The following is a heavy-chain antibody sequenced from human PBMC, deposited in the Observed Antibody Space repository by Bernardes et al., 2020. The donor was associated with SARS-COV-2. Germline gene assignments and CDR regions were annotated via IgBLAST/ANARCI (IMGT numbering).Heavy chain of an antibody. CDR2: ISYEGSIQ. CDR1: GFTFNNFG. Sequence: SLRLSCDASGFTFNNFGMHWVRQAPGKGLEWVAVISYEGSIQHYADSVKGRFTISRDSSKNTVYLQMNTLRPEDTAVYYCAKLRSVLWIHPYYNAMDAWGQGTTVTVSS. CDR3: AKLRSVLWIHPYYNAMDA. D-gene: IGHD2-2*01. V-gene: IGHV3-30*18. J-gene: IGHJ6*02.